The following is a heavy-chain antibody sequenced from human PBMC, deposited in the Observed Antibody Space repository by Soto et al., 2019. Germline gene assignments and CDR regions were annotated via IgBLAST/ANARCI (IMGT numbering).Heavy chain of an antibody. Sequence: GESLKISCKGSGYSFSNYWVTWVRHMPGKGLEWMVRIDPSDSYTKYNPSFQGHVTISSDKSISTAYLHWSSLKASDTAMYYCARHSVGPTSGFDYWGQGTQVTVSS. D-gene: IGHD1-26*01. J-gene: IGHJ4*02. V-gene: IGHV5-10-1*01. CDR2: IDPSDSYT. CDR1: GYSFSNYW. CDR3: ARHSVGPTSGFDY.